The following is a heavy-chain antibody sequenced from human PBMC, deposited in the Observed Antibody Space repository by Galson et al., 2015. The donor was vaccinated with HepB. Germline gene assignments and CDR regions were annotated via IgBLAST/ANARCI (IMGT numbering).Heavy chain of an antibody. CDR3: ASQDSGYYAFDI. D-gene: IGHD3-22*01. CDR1: GFTFSSYW. CDR2: IKQDGSEK. J-gene: IGHJ3*02. Sequence: SLRLSCAASGFTFSSYWMNWVRQAPGKGLEWVANIKQDGSEKYYVDSVKGRFTISRDNAKNSLYLQMNSLRAEDTAVYFCASQDSGYYAFDIWGQGTMVTVSS. V-gene: IGHV3-7*03.